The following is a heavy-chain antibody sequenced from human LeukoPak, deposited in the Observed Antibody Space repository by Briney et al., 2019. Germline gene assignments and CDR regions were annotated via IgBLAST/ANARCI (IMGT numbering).Heavy chain of an antibody. CDR1: GFTFSSYS. CDR3: ARVPYSYGYIDY. J-gene: IGHJ4*02. D-gene: IGHD5-18*01. CDR2: ISSSSSYI. V-gene: IGHV3-21*01. Sequence: GGSLRLSCAASGFTFSSYSMNWVRQAPGKGLEWVSSISSSSSYIYYADSVKGRFTISRDNAKNSLYLQMNSLRAEDTAVHYCARVPYSYGYIDYWGQGTLVTVSS.